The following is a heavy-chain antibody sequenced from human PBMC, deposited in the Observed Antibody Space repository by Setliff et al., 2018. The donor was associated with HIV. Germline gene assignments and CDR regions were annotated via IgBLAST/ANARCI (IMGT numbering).Heavy chain of an antibody. CDR3: TRDHTPPPNYDFWSGQIDLRNIFYYMDV. D-gene: IGHD3-3*01. V-gene: IGHV7-4-1*01. J-gene: IGHJ6*03. Sequence: ASVKVSCKASGYSLTSYSINWVRQVPGQGLEWMGYINTNTGNPTYAQGFTGRFVFSVDTPVSTAYLQVFSLKTEDTAVYYCTRDHTPPPNYDFWSGQIDLRNIFYYMDVWGTGSQVTVSS. CDR2: INTNTGNP. CDR1: GYSLTSYS.